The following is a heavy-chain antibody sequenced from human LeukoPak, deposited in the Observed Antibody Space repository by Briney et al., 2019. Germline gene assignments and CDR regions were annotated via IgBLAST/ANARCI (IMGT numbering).Heavy chain of an antibody. CDR2: IWYDGSNK. V-gene: IGHV3-33*01. D-gene: IGHD2-21*01. CDR1: GFTFSSYG. J-gene: IGHJ5*02. Sequence: GGSLRLSCAASGFTFSSYGMHWVRQAPGEGLEWVAVIWYDGSNKYYADSVKGRFTISRDNSKNTLYLQMNSLRAEDTAVYYCARDVENNWFDPWGQGTLVTVSS. CDR3: ARDVENNWFDP.